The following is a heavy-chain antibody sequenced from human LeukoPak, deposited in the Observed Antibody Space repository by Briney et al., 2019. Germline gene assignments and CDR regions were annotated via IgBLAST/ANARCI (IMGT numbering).Heavy chain of an antibody. CDR2: INPNNGGT. CDR3: ARADRLHGGPYLIGP. D-gene: IGHD2-21*01. V-gene: IGHV1-2*02. Sequence: ASVKVSCKTSGYSFTDYYLHWVRQAPGQGLEWMGRINPNNGGTSSAQKFQGRVTMTRDTSITTVYMEVTWLTSDDTAIYYCARADRLHGGPYLIGPWGQGTLVTVSS. CDR1: GYSFTDYY. J-gene: IGHJ5*02.